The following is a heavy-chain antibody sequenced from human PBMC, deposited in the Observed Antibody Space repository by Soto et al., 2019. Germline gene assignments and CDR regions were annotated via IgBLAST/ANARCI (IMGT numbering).Heavy chain of an antibody. CDR3: AKGPGLVASSGSPDS. V-gene: IGHV3-9*01. Sequence: EVQLVESGGGLVQPGRSLRLSCAASGFTFDDFAMHWVRQPPGKGLEWVSGISWNSASIVYADSVKGRFTISRDNAKNSRYLQLDSLGVEDTAFYYCAKGPGLVASSGSPDSWGQGNLVSVSS. CDR1: GFTFDDFA. J-gene: IGHJ4*02. CDR2: ISWNSASI. D-gene: IGHD2-8*02.